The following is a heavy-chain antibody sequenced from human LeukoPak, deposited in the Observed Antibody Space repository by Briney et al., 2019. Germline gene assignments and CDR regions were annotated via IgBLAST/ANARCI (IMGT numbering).Heavy chain of an antibody. V-gene: IGHV3-23*01. CDR1: GFTFSSYA. Sequence: GSLRLSCAASGFTFSSYAMSWVRQAPGKGLEWVSSISNSGGRTFYTDSVKGRFTISRDNSKITLYLQMNSLRAEDTAVYYCAKSYNGYESKPDYWGQGTLVTVSS. J-gene: IGHJ4*02. CDR2: ISNSGGRT. D-gene: IGHD5-12*01. CDR3: AKSYNGYESKPDY.